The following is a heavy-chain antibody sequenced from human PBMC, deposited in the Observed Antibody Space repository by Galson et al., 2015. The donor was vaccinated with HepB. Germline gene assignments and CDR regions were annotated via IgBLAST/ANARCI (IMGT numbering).Heavy chain of an antibody. V-gene: IGHV3-33*01. Sequence: SLRLSCAASGFTFSSYGMHWVRQAPGKGLEWVAAIWYDGSKKSYADSVKGRFTISRDNSKNTLYLQMNSLRAEDTAVYYCARDGNPTSMDVWGKGTTVTVSS. D-gene: IGHD1-1*01. CDR1: GFTFSSYG. J-gene: IGHJ6*03. CDR2: IWYDGSKK. CDR3: ARDGNPTSMDV.